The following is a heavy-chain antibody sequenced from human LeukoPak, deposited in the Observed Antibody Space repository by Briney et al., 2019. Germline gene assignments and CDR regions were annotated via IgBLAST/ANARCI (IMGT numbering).Heavy chain of an antibody. Sequence: SETLSLTCTVSGGSISSGGYYWNWIRQHPGKGLEWIVYIYYSGSTYYNPSRKHRLTISVDTSKNQFSLKLHSVTAADKAVYYCARDGYFSGCTCYHDSGYFQQWGQGTMVTVS. D-gene: IGHD2-15*01. CDR2: IYYSGST. CDR3: ARDGYFSGCTCYHDSGYFQQ. J-gene: IGHJ1*01. V-gene: IGHV4-31*03. CDR1: GGSISSGGYY.